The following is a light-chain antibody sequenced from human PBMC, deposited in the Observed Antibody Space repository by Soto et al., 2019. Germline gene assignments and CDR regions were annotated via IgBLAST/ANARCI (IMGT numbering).Light chain of an antibody. CDR3: QHRNVWPPIT. CDR1: QSVRTS. J-gene: IGKJ5*01. CDR2: DAS. Sequence: EVVLTQSPATLSLSPGERATLSSRASQSVRTSLAWYQHKPGQAPRLVIYDASLRADGVPARFVGSGSGTDFTLTIHSLEPEDFAAYYGQHRNVWPPITLGQGTRLEI. V-gene: IGKV3-11*01.